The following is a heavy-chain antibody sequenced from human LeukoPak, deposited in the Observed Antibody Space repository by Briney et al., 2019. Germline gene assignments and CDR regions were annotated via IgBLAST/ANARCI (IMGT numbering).Heavy chain of an antibody. D-gene: IGHD3-16*01. J-gene: IGHJ4*02. Sequence: GASVKVSCKASGYTFTSYDINWVRQATGQGLDWMGWMNPNSGNTGYAQKCQGRVTMTRNTSISTAYMELSSLRSEDTAVYYCARTYYDYVWGSSLFDYWGQGTLVTVSP. CDR3: ARTYYDYVWGSSLFDY. CDR1: GYTFTSYD. V-gene: IGHV1-8*01. CDR2: MNPNSGNT.